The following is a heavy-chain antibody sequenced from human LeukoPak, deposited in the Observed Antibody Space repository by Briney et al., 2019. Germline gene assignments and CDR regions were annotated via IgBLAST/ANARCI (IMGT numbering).Heavy chain of an antibody. D-gene: IGHD5-12*01. CDR1: GYTFTSYG. J-gene: IGHJ4*02. CDR3: ARDSSPYSGYDFSSDY. V-gene: IGHV7-4-1*02. CDR2: INTNTGNP. Sequence: ASVKVSCKASGYTFTSYGISWVRQAPGQGLEWMGWINTNTGNPTYAQGFTGRFVFSLDTSVSTAYLQISRLKAEDTAVYYCARDSSPYSGYDFSSDYWGQGTLVTVSS.